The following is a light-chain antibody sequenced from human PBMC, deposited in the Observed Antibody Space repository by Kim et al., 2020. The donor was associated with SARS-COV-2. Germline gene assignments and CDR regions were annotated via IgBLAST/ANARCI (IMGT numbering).Light chain of an antibody. J-gene: IGKJ4*01. Sequence: SDSVGDRVTIACQASQDISNYLNWYQQKPGKAPKLLIYDASNLETGVPSRFSGSGSGTDFTFTISSLQPEDIATYYCQQYDNLLTFGGGTKVDIK. CDR3: QQYDNLLT. CDR2: DAS. V-gene: IGKV1-33*01. CDR1: QDISNY.